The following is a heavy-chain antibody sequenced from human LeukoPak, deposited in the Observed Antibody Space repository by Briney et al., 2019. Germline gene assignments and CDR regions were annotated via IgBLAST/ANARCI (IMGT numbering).Heavy chain of an antibody. D-gene: IGHD3-22*01. CDR2: INPNSGGT. J-gene: IGHJ4*02. CDR1: GYTFTGYY. CDR3: ARDYYDSSGYYDY. V-gene: IGHV1-2*02. Sequence: ASVKVSCKASGYTFTGYYMHWVRQAPGQGLEWMGWINPNSGGTNYAQKFQGRVTMTRDTSISTAYMELSRLRSDDTAVYYCARDYYDSSGYYDYWGQGTLVTVSS.